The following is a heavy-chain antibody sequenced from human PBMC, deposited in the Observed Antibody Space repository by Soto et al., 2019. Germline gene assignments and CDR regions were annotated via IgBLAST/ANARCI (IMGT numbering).Heavy chain of an antibody. CDR1: GLSISSGDYY. Sequence: SETLSLTSSVPGLSISSGDYYWSWIRQRPGKGLEWIGYIYSSGSIYYNPSLKSRVTMSADTSKNQFSLTLSSVTAADTAVYYCARGALGSSSSWFAFWFDPWGKGTLVT. J-gene: IGHJ5*02. CDR2: IYSSGSI. CDR3: ARGALGSSSSWFAFWFDP. D-gene: IGHD6-6*01. V-gene: IGHV4-30-4*01.